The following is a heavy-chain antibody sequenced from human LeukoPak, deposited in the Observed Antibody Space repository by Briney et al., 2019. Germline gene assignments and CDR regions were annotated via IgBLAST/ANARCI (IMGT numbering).Heavy chain of an antibody. Sequence: TSETLSLTCTVSGGSVSSSSDYWDWIRQPPGKGLEWIGEINHSGSTNYNPSLKSRVTISVDTSKNQFSLKLSSVTAADTAVYYCARGVALRNDSTEAHVGNWFDPWGQGTLVTVSS. CDR1: GGSVSSSSDY. CDR3: ARGVALRNDSTEAHVGNWFDP. CDR2: INHSGST. V-gene: IGHV4-39*07. J-gene: IGHJ5*02. D-gene: IGHD4-17*01.